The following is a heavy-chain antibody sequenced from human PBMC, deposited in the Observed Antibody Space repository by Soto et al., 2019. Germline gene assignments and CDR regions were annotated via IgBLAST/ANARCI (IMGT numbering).Heavy chain of an antibody. CDR2: ISGIDGST. CDR1: GFTFSSYA. CDR3: ARRSSSWYFDY. D-gene: IGHD6-13*01. Sequence: PGGSLRLSCAASGFTFSSYAMNWVRQAPGKGLEWVSVISGIDGSTYYADSVKGRFTISRDNSKNTLNLQMNSLRAEDTAVYYCARRSSSWYFDYWGQGTLVTVSS. J-gene: IGHJ4*02. V-gene: IGHV3-23*01.